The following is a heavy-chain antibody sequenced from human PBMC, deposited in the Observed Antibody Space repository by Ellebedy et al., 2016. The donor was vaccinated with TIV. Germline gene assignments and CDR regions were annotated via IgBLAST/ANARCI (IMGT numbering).Heavy chain of an antibody. CDR2: IRRNGGDT. CDR3: AKDLGIERQWGFDY. V-gene: IGHV3-23*01. D-gene: IGHD1-26*01. J-gene: IGHJ4*02. CDR1: GFTFSIYA. Sequence: GESLKISCAASGFTFSIYAMGWVRQAPGKGLEWVSTIRRNGGDTYYAGSVEGRFTISRDNSNNTLWLQMSGLRAEDTARYFCAKDLGIERQWGFDYWGQGTLVTVSS.